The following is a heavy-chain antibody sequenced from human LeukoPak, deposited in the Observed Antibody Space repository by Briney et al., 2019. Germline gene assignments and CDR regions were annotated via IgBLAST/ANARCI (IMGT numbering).Heavy chain of an antibody. Sequence: PGGSLRLSCAASGFTFSSYWMHWVRHAPGKGLVWVSRINSDGSSTSYADSVKGRFTISRNNSKNTLYLQMSSLRDEDTAFYYCVRRYNGYDCWGQGTLVTVSS. V-gene: IGHV3-74*01. CDR3: VRRYNGYDC. J-gene: IGHJ4*02. D-gene: IGHD5-12*01. CDR1: GFTFSSYW. CDR2: INSDGSST.